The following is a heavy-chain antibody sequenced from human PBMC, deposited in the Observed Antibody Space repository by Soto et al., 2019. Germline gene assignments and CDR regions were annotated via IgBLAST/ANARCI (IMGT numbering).Heavy chain of an antibody. CDR2: ISENGVNK. CDR3: ARRLTKTVSALGY. Sequence: GGSLRLSCSASGFTFTSFAIHWVRQAPGKGLEWVAVISENGVNKYSAESVRGRFVISRDNSKNTVELEMNSLRPEDTAIYFCARRLTKTVSALGYWGQGTLVTVS. V-gene: IGHV3-30*09. CDR1: GFTFTSFA. J-gene: IGHJ4*02. D-gene: IGHD2-8*01.